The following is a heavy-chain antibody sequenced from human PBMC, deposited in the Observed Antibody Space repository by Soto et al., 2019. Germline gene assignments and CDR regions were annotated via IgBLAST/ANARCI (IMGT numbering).Heavy chain of an antibody. D-gene: IGHD2-15*01. J-gene: IGHJ6*03. Sequence: SETLSLTCTVSGGSISSYYWSWVRQPPGKGLEWIGYIYYSGSTNYNPSLKSRVTISVDTSKNQFSLKLSSVTAADTAVYYCARARRLGYCSGGSCSPYYYYMDVWGKGTTVTVS. CDR1: GGSISSYY. CDR2: IYYSGST. V-gene: IGHV4-59*01. CDR3: ARARRLGYCSGGSCSPYYYYMDV.